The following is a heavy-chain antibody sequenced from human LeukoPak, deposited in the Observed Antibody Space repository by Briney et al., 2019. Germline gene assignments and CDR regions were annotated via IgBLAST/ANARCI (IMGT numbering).Heavy chain of an antibody. CDR3: ARGPSGYDSSYYYGMDV. Sequence: ASVKVSCKASGGTFSSYAISWVRQAPGQGLEWMGGIIPIFGTANYAQKFQGRVTITADESTSTGYMELSSLRSEDTAVYYCARGPSGYDSSYYYGMDVWGQGTTVTVSS. CDR2: IIPIFGTA. J-gene: IGHJ6*02. CDR1: GGTFSSYA. V-gene: IGHV1-69*13. D-gene: IGHD5-12*01.